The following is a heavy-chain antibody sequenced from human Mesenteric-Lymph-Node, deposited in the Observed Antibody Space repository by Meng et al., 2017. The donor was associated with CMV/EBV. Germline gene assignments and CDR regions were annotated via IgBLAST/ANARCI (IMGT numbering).Heavy chain of an antibody. Sequence: QVQLEQWVPGFLKSSATLSPTCAGNVGSFSGYYWSWIRQPPGKGLEWIGEINHSGSTNYNPSLKSRVTISVDTSKNQFSLKLSSVTAADTAVYYCARHQRWLKSEGGFNYWGQGTLVTVSS. CDR3: ARHQRWLKSEGGFNY. D-gene: IGHD4-23*01. V-gene: IGHV4-34*01. CDR2: INHSGST. J-gene: IGHJ4*02. CDR1: VGSFSGYY.